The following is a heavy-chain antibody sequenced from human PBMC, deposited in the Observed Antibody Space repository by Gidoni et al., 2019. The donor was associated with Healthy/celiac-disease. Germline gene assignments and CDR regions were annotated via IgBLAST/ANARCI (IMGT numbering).Heavy chain of an antibody. V-gene: IGHV3-30*18. CDR2: ISYDGSNK. Sequence: QVQLVESGGGVVQPGRSLRLSCAASGFTFSSYGMHWFRQAPGKGLEWVAVISYDGSNKYYADSVKGRFTISRDNSKNTLYLQMNSLRAEDTAVYYCAKDARGGDYYGMDVWGQGTTVTVSS. CDR3: AKDARGGDYYGMDV. CDR1: GFTFSSYG. D-gene: IGHD3-10*01. J-gene: IGHJ6*02.